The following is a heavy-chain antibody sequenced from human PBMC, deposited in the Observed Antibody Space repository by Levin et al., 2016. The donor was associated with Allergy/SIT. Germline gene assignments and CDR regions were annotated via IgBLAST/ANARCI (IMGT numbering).Heavy chain of an antibody. V-gene: IGHV1-2*02. Sequence: WVRQAPGQGLEWMGWINPNSGGTNYAQKFQGRVTMTRDTSISTAYMELSRLRSDDTAVYYCARAGDYVGREFNWFDPWGQGTLVTVSS. CDR3: ARAGDYVGREFNWFDP. J-gene: IGHJ5*02. D-gene: IGHD4-17*01. CDR2: INPNSGGT.